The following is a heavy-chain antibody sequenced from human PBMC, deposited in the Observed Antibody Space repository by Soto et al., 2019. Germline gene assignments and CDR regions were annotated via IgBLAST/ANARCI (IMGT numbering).Heavy chain of an antibody. CDR3: AIAPLLATIEYHYAMDV. J-gene: IGHJ6*02. CDR1: GYTLSEVS. D-gene: IGHD5-12*01. V-gene: IGHV1-24*01. Sequence: QVQLEQSGAEVKKPGASVKVSCKVSGYTLSEVSMHWVRQAPGKGLEWVGGFDPEDGETIYAQKFQSRVTMTEDTSADTAYMELSSLRFEDTAVYYCAIAPLLATIEYHYAMDVWGQGTTVTVSS. CDR2: FDPEDGET.